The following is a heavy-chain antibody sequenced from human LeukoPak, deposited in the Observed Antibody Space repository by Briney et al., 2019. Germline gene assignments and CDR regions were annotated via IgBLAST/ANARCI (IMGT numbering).Heavy chain of an antibody. CDR2: IWYDGSHQ. Sequence: GGSLRLSCAAYGFSFGTYGMHWVRQAPGKRLESVAVIWYDGSHQYYADSVKGRFTISRDISNNTLYLQMNNLRVDDTALYYCARDLGLRYGSGAYRFDPWGQGTQVIVSS. V-gene: IGHV3-33*08. CDR3: ARDLGLRYGSGAYRFDP. J-gene: IGHJ5*02. CDR1: GFSFGTYG. D-gene: IGHD3-10*01.